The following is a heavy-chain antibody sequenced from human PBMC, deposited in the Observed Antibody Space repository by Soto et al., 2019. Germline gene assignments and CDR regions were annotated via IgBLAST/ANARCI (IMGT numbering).Heavy chain of an antibody. Sequence: LRLSCAASGFTFSSYEMNWVRQAPGKGLEWVSYISSSGSTIYYADSVKGRFTISRDNAKNSLYLQMNSLRAEDTAVYYCARGSPRGSYFDYWGQGTLVTVSS. V-gene: IGHV3-48*03. J-gene: IGHJ4*02. CDR1: GFTFSSYE. CDR2: ISSSGSTI. CDR3: ARGSPRGSYFDY. D-gene: IGHD3-10*01.